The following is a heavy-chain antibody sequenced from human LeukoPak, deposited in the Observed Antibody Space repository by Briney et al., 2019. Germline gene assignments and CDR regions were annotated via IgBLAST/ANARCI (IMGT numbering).Heavy chain of an antibody. D-gene: IGHD5-24*01. Sequence: GGSLRLSCAASGFTFSTYWMSWVRQAPGKGLEWVANIKQDGSEKNFVDSVKGRFTISRDNAKNLLYLQMHSLRAEDSAVYYCARDDVGDGGSSEDFDAWGQGTLVTVSS. CDR1: GFTFSTYW. CDR3: ARDDVGDGGSSEDFDA. J-gene: IGHJ4*02. CDR2: IKQDGSEK. V-gene: IGHV3-7*01.